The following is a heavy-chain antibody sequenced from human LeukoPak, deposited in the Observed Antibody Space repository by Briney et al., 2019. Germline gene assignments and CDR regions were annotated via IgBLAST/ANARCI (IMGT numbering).Heavy chain of an antibody. CDR3: ARDLHDTSGCSVY. D-gene: IGHD6-19*01. J-gene: IGHJ4*02. CDR2: INAYNSNT. CDR1: GYSFTSYA. V-gene: IGHV1-18*01. Sequence: ASVKVSCKASGYSFTSYAISWVRQAPGQGLEWMGWINAYNSNTNYAQKLQGRVTVTTDTSTATAYMELRSLRSDDTAVYYCARDLHDTSGCSVYWGQGTLVTVSS.